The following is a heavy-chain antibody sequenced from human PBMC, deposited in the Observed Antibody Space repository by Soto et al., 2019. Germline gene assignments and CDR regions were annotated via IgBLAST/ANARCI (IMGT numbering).Heavy chain of an antibody. J-gene: IGHJ5*02. CDR1: GGSISSDNW. CDR3: ARNGVHSLGS. CDR2: VYRSGST. D-gene: IGHD4-17*01. V-gene: IGHV4-4*02. Sequence: QVQLQESGPGLVKPSGTLSLTCAVSGGSISSDNWWNWVRQPPGQGLEWIGEVYRSGSTNYDPSLKSRVTISIDMSKDQCSLTLTSVTAADTAMYYCARNGVHSLGSWGQGTLVTVSS.